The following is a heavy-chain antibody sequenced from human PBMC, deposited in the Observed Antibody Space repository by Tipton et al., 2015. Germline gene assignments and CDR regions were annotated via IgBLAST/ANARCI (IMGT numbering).Heavy chain of an antibody. V-gene: IGHV4-61*01. CDR3: ARESWEVLGAFDI. CDR2: IHDSGNT. CDR1: GGSVSYGHYY. Sequence: TLSLTCTVSGGSVSYGHYYWTWIRQPPGKGLEWMGYIHDSGNTRYNPSLKSRVTISRDTSNNQVSLKLTSVTAADTAVYYCARESWEVLGAFDIWGQGTMVTVSS. J-gene: IGHJ3*02. D-gene: IGHD1-26*01.